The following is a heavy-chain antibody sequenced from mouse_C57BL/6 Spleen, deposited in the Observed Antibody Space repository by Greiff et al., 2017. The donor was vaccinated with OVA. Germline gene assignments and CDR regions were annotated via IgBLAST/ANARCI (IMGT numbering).Heavy chain of an antibody. Sequence: VQLQQSGPELVKPGASVKISCKASGYTFTDYYMNWVKQSHGKSLEWIGDINPNNGGTSYNQKFKGKATLTVDKSSSTAYMELRSLTSEDSAVYYCARGGSSPGYFDYGGQGTTLTVAS. J-gene: IGHJ2*01. V-gene: IGHV1-26*01. CDR2: INPNNGGT. CDR3: ARGGSSPGYFDY. D-gene: IGHD1-1*01. CDR1: GYTFTDYY.